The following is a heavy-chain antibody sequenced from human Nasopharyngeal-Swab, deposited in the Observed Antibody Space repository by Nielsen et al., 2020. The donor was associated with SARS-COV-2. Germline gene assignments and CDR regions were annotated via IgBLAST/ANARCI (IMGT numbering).Heavy chain of an antibody. Sequence: GSLRLSCAVYGGSFSGYYWSWIRQPPGKGLEWIGEINHSGSTNYNPSLKSRVTISVDTSKNQFSLKLSSVTAADTAVYYCARGRYSSGWYILYNWFDPWGQGTPVTVSS. J-gene: IGHJ5*02. V-gene: IGHV4-34*01. CDR3: ARGRYSSGWYILYNWFDP. D-gene: IGHD6-19*01. CDR2: INHSGST. CDR1: GGSFSGYY.